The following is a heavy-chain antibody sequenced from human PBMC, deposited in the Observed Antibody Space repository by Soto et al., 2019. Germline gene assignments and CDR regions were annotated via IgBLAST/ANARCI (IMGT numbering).Heavy chain of an antibody. V-gene: IGHV3-30*03. Sequence: QVQLVESGGGVVQPGSSLRLSCAASGFTFSTYGMNWVRQAPGKGLEWVAVISYDGSNKYYADSVKGRFTISRDNSKNTLYLQMNSLRAEDTAVYYCVTAAGSDYWGQGTLVTVSS. D-gene: IGHD6-13*01. CDR1: GFTFSTYG. J-gene: IGHJ4*02. CDR2: ISYDGSNK. CDR3: VTAAGSDY.